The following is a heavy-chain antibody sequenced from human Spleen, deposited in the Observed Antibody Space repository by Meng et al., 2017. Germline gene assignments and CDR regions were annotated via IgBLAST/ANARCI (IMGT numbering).Heavy chain of an antibody. Sequence: ASVKVSCKASGYTFTNYAMNWVRQAPGQGLEWMGWINTNTGNPTYAQGFTGRFVFSLETSVNTAYLQISSLKAEDTALYYCARDSSGWYYGMDVWGQGTTVTVSS. D-gene: IGHD6-19*01. CDR2: INTNTGNP. V-gene: IGHV7-4-1*02. J-gene: IGHJ6*02. CDR1: GYTFTNYA. CDR3: ARDSSGWYYGMDV.